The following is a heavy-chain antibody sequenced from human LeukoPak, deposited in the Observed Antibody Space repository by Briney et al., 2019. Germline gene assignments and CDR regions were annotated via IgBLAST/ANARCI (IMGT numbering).Heavy chain of an antibody. CDR3: ARLAGSYYFDY. J-gene: IGHJ4*02. CDR1: GGTFSSYA. V-gene: IGHV1-69*05. Sequence: SVKVSCKASGGTFSSYAISWVLQAPGQGLEWMGGIIPIFGTANYAQKFQGRVTITTDESTSTAYMELSSLRSEDTAVYYCARLAGSYYFDYWGQGTLVTVSS. CDR2: IIPIFGTA.